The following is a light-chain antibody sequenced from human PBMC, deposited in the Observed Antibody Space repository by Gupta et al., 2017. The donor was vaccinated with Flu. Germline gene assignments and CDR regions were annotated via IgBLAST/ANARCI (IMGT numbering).Light chain of an antibody. Sequence: QSALTQPASVSGSPGQSITISCTGTSSDVGGYNYVSWNQQTPGKAPRLMIYEVSNRPSGVSNRFSGSKSGNTASLTISGLQAEDEGDYYCSSYASSSPLFGGGTKLTVL. CDR2: EVS. CDR3: SSYASSSPL. V-gene: IGLV2-14*01. J-gene: IGLJ2*01. CDR1: SSDVGGYNY.